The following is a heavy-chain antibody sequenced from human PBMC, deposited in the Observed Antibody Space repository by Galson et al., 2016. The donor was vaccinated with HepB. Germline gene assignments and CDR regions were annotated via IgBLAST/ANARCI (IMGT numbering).Heavy chain of an antibody. CDR3: AGVVVAATNWFDP. D-gene: IGHD2-15*01. CDR2: INHSGDT. Sequence: SETLSLTCGVDGGSFNASYWSWIRQPPGKGLEWIGEINHSGDTKYNPSLKSRVTLSVDTSKNQFSLELTSMTAADTAVYYCAGVVVAATNWFDPWGQGTLVTVSS. V-gene: IGHV4-34*01. J-gene: IGHJ5*02. CDR1: GGSFNASY.